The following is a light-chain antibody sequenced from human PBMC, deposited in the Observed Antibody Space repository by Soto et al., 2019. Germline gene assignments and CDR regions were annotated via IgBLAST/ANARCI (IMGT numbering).Light chain of an antibody. CDR2: GTS. J-gene: IGKJ3*01. CDR3: XXYGTSPPFT. Sequence: IVLTQSPGTLSLSPGETATLSCRASQSVRSGYLAWYQQIPGQAPRLLMYGTSTRATGVPDRFSGSGSGTDFTHPITRLEPEDFAVYFXXXYGTSPPFTFGPGTRVDI. CDR1: QSVRSGY. V-gene: IGKV3-20*01.